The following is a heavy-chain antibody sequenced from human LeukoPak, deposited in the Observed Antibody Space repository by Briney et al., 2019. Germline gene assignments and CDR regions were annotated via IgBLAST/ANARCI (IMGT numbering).Heavy chain of an antibody. D-gene: IGHD6-19*01. Sequence: GGSLRLSCAASGFTFSSYSMNWVGQAPGKGLEGVSSISSSSSYIYFADSVKGRFTISKDNAKNSLYLQMKSRRGEDKGVYYCARDRXAXAGXLDPWRPDAFDIWGQGTMVTVSS. V-gene: IGHV3-21*01. CDR3: ARDRXAXAGXLDPWRPDAFDI. CDR2: ISSSSSYI. CDR1: GFTFSSYS. J-gene: IGHJ3*02.